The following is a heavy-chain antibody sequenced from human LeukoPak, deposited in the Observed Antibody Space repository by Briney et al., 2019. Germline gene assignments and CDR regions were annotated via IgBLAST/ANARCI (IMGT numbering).Heavy chain of an antibody. D-gene: IGHD2-15*01. V-gene: IGHV3-7*01. CDR3: GRWRGYQSEFDS. CDR2: THHVGGEQ. CDR1: GFTFSSFS. Sequence: GGSLRLSCAASGFTFSSFSMSWVRQAPGKGMEWVATTHHVGGEQLYADFVKGRFTITRDNTKNSVYLQMNRLRVEDTAVYYCGRWRGYQSEFDSWGQGTLVTVSS. J-gene: IGHJ4*02.